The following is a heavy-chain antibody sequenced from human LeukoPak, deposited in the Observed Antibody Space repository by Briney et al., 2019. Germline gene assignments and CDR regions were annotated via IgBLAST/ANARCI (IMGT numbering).Heavy chain of an antibody. CDR3: ARVEDSSGWYFDL. CDR1: GYTFTGYY. J-gene: IGHJ2*01. D-gene: IGHD3-22*01. CDR2: IIPIFGTA. V-gene: IGHV1-69*13. Sequence: GASVKVSCKASGYTFTGYYMHWVRQAPGQGLEWMGGIIPIFGTANYAQKFQGRVTITADESTSTAYMELSSLRSDDTAVYYCARVEDSSGWYFDLWGRGTLVTVSS.